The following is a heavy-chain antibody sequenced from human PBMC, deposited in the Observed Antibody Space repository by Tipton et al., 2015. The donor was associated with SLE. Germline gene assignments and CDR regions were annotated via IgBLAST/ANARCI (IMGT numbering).Heavy chain of an antibody. D-gene: IGHD1-7*01. V-gene: IGHV4-4*02. CDR1: GGSIISSSW. CDR3: TSVPRYNWNYIAD. Sequence: TLSLTCAVSGGSIISSSWWSWVRQPPGKGLEWIGDIYHSESPNYNPSLKSRVTISIDKSKNQFSLKLTSVTAADTAVYHCTSVPRYNWNYIADWGQGTLVSVSS. J-gene: IGHJ4*02. CDR2: IYHSESP.